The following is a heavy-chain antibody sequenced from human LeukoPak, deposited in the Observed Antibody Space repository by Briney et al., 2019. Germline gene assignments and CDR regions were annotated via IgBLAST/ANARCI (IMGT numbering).Heavy chain of an antibody. CDR3: AGDCSSRDAFDI. CDR1: GGSISSSSHY. Sequence: SETLSLTCSVSGGSISSSSHYWGWIRQPPGKGLEWIGSIYYSGRTYYNPSLKSRVTISLDTSKNQFSLKLSSVTAADTAVYYCAGDCSSRDAFDIWGQGTMVTVSS. J-gene: IGHJ3*02. D-gene: IGHD6-13*01. V-gene: IGHV4-39*07. CDR2: IYYSGRT.